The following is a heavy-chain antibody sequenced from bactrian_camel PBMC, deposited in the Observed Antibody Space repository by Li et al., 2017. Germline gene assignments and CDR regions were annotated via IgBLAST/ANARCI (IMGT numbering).Heavy chain of an antibody. V-gene: IGHV3S57*01. CDR1: VPINRYC. J-gene: IGHJ6*01. CDR2: ITRDGAI. CDR3: AAARLSFCSRDRRGFDY. Sequence: QVQLVESGGGTVQAGGSLTLSCRASVPINRYCLAWFRQAPGKEREGVAGITRDGAITYGDSVKGRFTFSKDNTKNALYLQMNSLKPEDTAMYFCAAARLSFCSRDRRGFDYWGQGTQVTVS.